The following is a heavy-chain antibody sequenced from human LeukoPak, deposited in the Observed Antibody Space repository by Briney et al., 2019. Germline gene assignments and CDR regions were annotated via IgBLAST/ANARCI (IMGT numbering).Heavy chain of an antibody. CDR1: GFIFSSYD. CDR3: AKTRFLLTDHAFDI. Sequence: GGSLRLSCAASGFIFSSYDLNWVRQAPGKGLEWVSAISGSGGSTYYADSVKGRFTISRDNSKNTLSLQMNSLRAEDTAVYYCAKTRFLLTDHAFDIWGQGTMVTASS. CDR2: ISGSGGST. J-gene: IGHJ3*02. D-gene: IGHD1-14*01. V-gene: IGHV3-23*01.